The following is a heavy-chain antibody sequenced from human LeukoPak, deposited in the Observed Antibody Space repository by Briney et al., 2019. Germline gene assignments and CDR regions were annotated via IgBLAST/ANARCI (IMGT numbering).Heavy chain of an antibody. V-gene: IGHV3-64*01. CDR3: ATYWRYFDWLLSDV. CDR1: GFTFSSYV. J-gene: IGHJ3*01. D-gene: IGHD3-9*01. CDR2: ISSNGGST. Sequence: GGSLRLSCAASGFTFSSYVMYWVRQAPGKGLEYVSSISSNGGSTYYANSVEGRFAISRDNAKNSLSLQMNSLRAEDTAVYYCATYWRYFDWLLSDVWGLGTMVTVSS.